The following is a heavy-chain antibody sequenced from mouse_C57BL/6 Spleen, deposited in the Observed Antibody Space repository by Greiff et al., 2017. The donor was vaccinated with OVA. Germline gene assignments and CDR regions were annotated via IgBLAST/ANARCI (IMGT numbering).Heavy chain of an antibody. CDR1: GYAFSSSW. CDR2: IYPGDGDT. J-gene: IGHJ2*01. D-gene: IGHD1-1*01. CDR3: ARSITPYYFDY. Sequence: VKVVESGPELVKPGASVKISCKASGYAFSSSWMNWVKQRPGKGLEWIGRIYPGDGDTNYNGKFKGKATLTADKSSSTAYMQLSSLTSEDSAVYFCARSITPYYFDYWGQGTTLTVSS. V-gene: IGHV1-82*01.